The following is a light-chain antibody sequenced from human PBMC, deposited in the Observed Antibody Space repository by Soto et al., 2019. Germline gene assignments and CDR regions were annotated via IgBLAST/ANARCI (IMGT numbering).Light chain of an antibody. J-gene: IGLJ1*01. CDR2: DNN. V-gene: IGLV1-51*01. CDR1: KSNIGSNY. Sequence: QSVLTQPPSVSAAPGQRVTISCSRSKSNIGSNYVSWYQQFPGTAPKLVIYDNNDRPPGIRDRFSGSKSGTSATLGITGLETGDEADYYCGTSDGSLSAYVFGTGTKLTVL. CDR3: GTSDGSLSAYV.